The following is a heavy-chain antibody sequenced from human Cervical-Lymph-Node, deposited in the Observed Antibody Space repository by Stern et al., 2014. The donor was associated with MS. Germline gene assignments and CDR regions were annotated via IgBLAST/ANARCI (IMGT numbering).Heavy chain of an antibody. J-gene: IGHJ6*02. CDR3: ARGELKEGLVRGMDV. CDR1: GGTFSSHA. CDR2: IIPIFGTA. V-gene: IGHV1-69*01. Sequence: QVQLVQSGAEVKKPGSSEKVSCKASGGTFSSHAISWVRQPPGHGLEWMGGIIPIFGTANYAQKFQGRVPITADESTSTAYMELSSLRSEDTAVYYCARGELKEGLVRGMDVWGQGTTVTVSS. D-gene: IGHD1-26*01.